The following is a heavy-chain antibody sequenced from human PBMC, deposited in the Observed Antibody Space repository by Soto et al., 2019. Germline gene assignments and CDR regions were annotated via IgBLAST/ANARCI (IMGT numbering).Heavy chain of an antibody. D-gene: IGHD3-22*01. CDR2: ISSSGSTI. CDR3: ARVRSSGYRKGNYYYYYGMDV. CDR1: GFTFSSYE. J-gene: IGHJ6*02. V-gene: IGHV3-48*03. Sequence: GGSLRLSCAASGFTFSSYEMNWVRQAPGKGLEWVSYISSSGSTIYYADSVKGRFTISRDNAKNSLYLQMNSLRAEDTAVYYCARVRSSGYRKGNYYYYYGMDVWGQGTTVTVSS.